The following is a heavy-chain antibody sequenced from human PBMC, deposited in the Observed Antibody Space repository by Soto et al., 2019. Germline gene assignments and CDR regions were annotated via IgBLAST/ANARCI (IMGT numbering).Heavy chain of an antibody. D-gene: IGHD1-26*01. J-gene: IGHJ4*02. CDR2: IIPILGIA. CDR1: GGTFSSYT. Sequence: QVQLVQSGAEVKKPGSSVKVSCKASGGTFSSYTISWVRQAPGQGLEWMGRIIPILGIANYAQKFQGRVTNTADKSTRTAYMELSSLRSDDTAVYDCARAERGSYPNWGQGTLVTVSS. V-gene: IGHV1-69*02. CDR3: ARAERGSYPN.